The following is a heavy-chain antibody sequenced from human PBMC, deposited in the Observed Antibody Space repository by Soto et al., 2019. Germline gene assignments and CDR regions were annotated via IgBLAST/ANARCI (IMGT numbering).Heavy chain of an antibody. J-gene: IGHJ6*02. CDR1: GGSISSSSYY. D-gene: IGHD6-19*01. CDR3: ASESIAVADYYYYYGMDV. V-gene: IGHV4-39*01. CDR2: IYYSGST. Sequence: PSETLSLTCTVSGGSISSSSYYWGWIRQPPGKGLEWIGSIYYSGSTYYNPSLKSRVTISVDTSKNQFSLKLSSVTAADTAVYYCASESIAVADYYYYYGMDVWGQGTTVTVSS.